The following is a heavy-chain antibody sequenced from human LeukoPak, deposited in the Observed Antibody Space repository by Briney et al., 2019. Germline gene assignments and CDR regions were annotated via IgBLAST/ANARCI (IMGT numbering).Heavy chain of an antibody. D-gene: IGHD6-19*01. V-gene: IGHV3-11*01. CDR3: ARGLGSGWYRLGY. Sequence: GGSLRLSCAASGFNFNDYYMSWIRQAPGKGLEWVSYISSSGGTMYYADSVEGRFTISRDNSKNSLYLQMNSLRGEDTAVYYCARGLGSGWYRLGYWGQGTLVTVSS. CDR2: ISSSGGTM. CDR1: GFNFNDYY. J-gene: IGHJ4*02.